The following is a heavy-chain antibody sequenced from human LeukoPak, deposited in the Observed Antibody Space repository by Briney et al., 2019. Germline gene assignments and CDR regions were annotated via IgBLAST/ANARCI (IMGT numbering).Heavy chain of an antibody. CDR1: GFTFSSYW. Sequence: GGSLRLSCAASGFTFSSYWMHWVRQAPGKGLVWVSRINSDGSSTSYADSVEGRFTISRDNAKNTLYLQMNSLRAEDTAVYYCARNSYCSSTSCYDEHFDYWGQGTLVTVSS. J-gene: IGHJ4*02. D-gene: IGHD2-2*01. CDR2: INSDGSST. CDR3: ARNSYCSSTSCYDEHFDY. V-gene: IGHV3-74*01.